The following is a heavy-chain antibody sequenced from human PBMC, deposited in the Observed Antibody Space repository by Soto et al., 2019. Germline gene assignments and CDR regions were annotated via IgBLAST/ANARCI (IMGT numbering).Heavy chain of an antibody. V-gene: IGHV4-59*02. Sequence: PLETLSLTCTVSGGSVSSYYWSWIRQPPGTGLEWIGYIYYSGSTNYNPSLKTRVTISVDTSKNQFSLKLSSVTAADSAVYYCARDLQGALDYWGQGTLVTVSS. CDR2: IYYSGST. D-gene: IGHD3-16*01. J-gene: IGHJ4*02. CDR1: GGSVSSYY. CDR3: ARDLQGALDY.